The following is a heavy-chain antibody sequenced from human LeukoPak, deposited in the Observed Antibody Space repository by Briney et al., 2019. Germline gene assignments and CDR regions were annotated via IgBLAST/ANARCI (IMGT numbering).Heavy chain of an antibody. V-gene: IGHV1-2*02. D-gene: IGHD2-21*01. CDR2: ITPNSGGT. CDR3: ARARSGAIRWFDA. CDR1: GHTSTVYY. Sequence: ASVNCSCNTSGHTSTVYYLEWARQATGQGLEWSGWITPNSGGTTYAEKFQGRVTMTRDTSISTAYMELSRLRSDDSAVYYCARARSGAIRWFDAWGKGTLVTVSS. J-gene: IGHJ5*02.